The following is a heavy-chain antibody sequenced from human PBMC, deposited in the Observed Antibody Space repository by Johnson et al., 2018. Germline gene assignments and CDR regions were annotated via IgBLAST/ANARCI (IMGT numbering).Heavy chain of an antibody. CDR1: GFTFDDYA. V-gene: IGHV3-43D*03. CDR2: ISWDGGST. Sequence: VQLVQSGGVVVQPGGSLRLSCAASGFTFDDYAMHWVRQAPGKGLEWVSLISWDGGSTYYADSVKGRFTISRDNSKNSLYLQMNSLRAEDTAFYYWAKDIDSGGYREAAFDIWGQGTMVTVSS. D-gene: IGHD3-22*01. CDR3: AKDIDSGGYREAAFDI. J-gene: IGHJ3*02.